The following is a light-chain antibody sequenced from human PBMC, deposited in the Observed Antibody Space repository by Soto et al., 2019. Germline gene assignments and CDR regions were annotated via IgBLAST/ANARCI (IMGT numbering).Light chain of an antibody. CDR3: QSYDSSLSGYV. J-gene: IGLJ1*01. CDR2: ENN. V-gene: IGLV1-40*01. CDR1: SSNIGAGYE. Sequence: QSVLTQPPSVSEAPGQRVTISCTGSSSNIGAGYESHWYQQVPGTAPKLLIYENNNRPSGVPDRFSGSQSGTSASLAITGLPADDEAEYYCQSYDSSLSGYVFGTGTKLTVL.